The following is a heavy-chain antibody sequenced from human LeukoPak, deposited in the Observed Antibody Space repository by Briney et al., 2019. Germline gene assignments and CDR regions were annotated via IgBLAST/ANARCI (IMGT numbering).Heavy chain of an antibody. CDR2: INHSGSS. D-gene: IGHD3-10*02. CDR1: GGSFSGYY. Sequence: SETLSLTCAVYGGSFSGYYWNWIRQSPEKGLEWIGEINHSGSSNYNPSLTSRVTVLVDTSKNQFSLKLTSVSAADTAVYYCARSVKVNYVGLFGEDNNYYYMDVWAKGTPVTVSS. J-gene: IGHJ6*03. CDR3: ARSVKVNYVGLFGEDNNYYYMDV. V-gene: IGHV4-34*01.